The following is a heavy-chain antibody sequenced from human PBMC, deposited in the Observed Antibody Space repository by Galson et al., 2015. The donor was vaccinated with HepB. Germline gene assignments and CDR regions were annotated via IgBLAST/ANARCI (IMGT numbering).Heavy chain of an antibody. D-gene: IGHD5-12*01. CDR1: GYSFTSYW. Sequence: QSGAEVKKPGESLKISCTGSGYSFTSYWIGWVRQMPGKGLEWMGIIYPGDSDTRYSPSFQGQVTISADKSISTAYLQWSSLKASDTAMYYCARHVGIVAHTVYYYGMDVWGQGTTVTVSS. J-gene: IGHJ6*02. CDR2: IYPGDSDT. V-gene: IGHV5-51*01. CDR3: ARHVGIVAHTVYYYGMDV.